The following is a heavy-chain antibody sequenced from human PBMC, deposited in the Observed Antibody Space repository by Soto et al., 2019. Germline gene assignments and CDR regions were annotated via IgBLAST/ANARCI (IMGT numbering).Heavy chain of an antibody. Sequence: EVQLVETGGGLIQPGGSLRLSCAASGFTVISNYMSWVRQAPGKGLEWVSVIYSGGSTYYADSVKSRFTISRDNSKNTLYLQMNSLRGEDTAVYYCARDVAAPDAFDIWGQGTMVTVSS. J-gene: IGHJ3*02. CDR3: ARDVAAPDAFDI. CDR1: GFTVISNY. CDR2: IYSGGST. V-gene: IGHV3-53*02. D-gene: IGHD6-13*01.